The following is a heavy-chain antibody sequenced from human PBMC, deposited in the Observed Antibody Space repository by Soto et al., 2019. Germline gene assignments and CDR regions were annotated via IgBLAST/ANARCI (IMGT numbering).Heavy chain of an antibody. V-gene: IGHV5-51*01. Sequence: GEALNLSCKGSGYTFTNYFMGWVRQMPGKGPEWMGIIYPGDSDTKYNPSFQGQVTISADKSITTTYLQWSSLKASDTAIYYCAASIFYYGMDVWGQGTTVNVSS. CDR2: IYPGDSDT. J-gene: IGHJ6*02. CDR1: GYTFTNYF. CDR3: AASIFYYGMDV.